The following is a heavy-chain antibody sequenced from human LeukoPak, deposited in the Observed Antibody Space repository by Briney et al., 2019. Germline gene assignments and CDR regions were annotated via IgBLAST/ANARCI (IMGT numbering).Heavy chain of an antibody. Sequence: SETLSLTCTVSGGSISSYYWSWIRQPPGKGLEWIGYIYYSGSTNYNPSLKSRVTISVDTPKNQFSLKLSSVTAADTAVYYCARGHSSSWFESFYAFDIWGQGTMVTVSS. D-gene: IGHD6-13*01. CDR1: GGSISSYY. V-gene: IGHV4-59*01. CDR3: ARGHSSSWFESFYAFDI. CDR2: IYYSGST. J-gene: IGHJ3*02.